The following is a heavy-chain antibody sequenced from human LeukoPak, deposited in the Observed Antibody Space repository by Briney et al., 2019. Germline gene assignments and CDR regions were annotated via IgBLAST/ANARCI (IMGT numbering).Heavy chain of an antibody. Sequence: GGPLRLSCAASGFTFSNAWMNWVRQAPGKGLEWVANIKQDGSEKNYVDSVKGRFTISRDNAKNSLYLQMNSLRAEDTAVYYCASGLELDYWGQGTLVTVSS. V-gene: IGHV3-7*03. J-gene: IGHJ4*02. CDR3: ASGLELDY. CDR2: IKQDGSEK. CDR1: GFTFSNAW.